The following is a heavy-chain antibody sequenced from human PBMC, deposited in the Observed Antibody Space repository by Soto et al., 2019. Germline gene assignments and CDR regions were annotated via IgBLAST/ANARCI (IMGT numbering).Heavy chain of an antibody. J-gene: IGHJ4*02. CDR3: ARDSCDY. CDR2: ISAYNGNT. V-gene: IGHV1-18*01. D-gene: IGHD6-6*01. Sequence: ASVKVSCKSCGYTFTSYGISWVRQAPGQGHEWMGWISAYNGNTNYAQKLQGRVNMTKDTSTSTAYMELRSLRSDDTAVYYCARDSCDYWGQGTLVTVSS. CDR1: GYTFTSYG.